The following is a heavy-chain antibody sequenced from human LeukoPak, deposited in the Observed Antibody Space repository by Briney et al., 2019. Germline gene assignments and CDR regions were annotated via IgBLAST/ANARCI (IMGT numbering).Heavy chain of an antibody. Sequence: PSETLSLTGAVSGGSFSSYSWNWIRQLPGAGLEWIAEINFTGNTETGTTSYSPSLKSRVTISADTSTNQLSLHLRSATVADTGVYFCARGFSGFWEFDFWGQGTLVTVSS. CDR2: INFTGNTETGTT. CDR3: ARGFSGFWEFDF. D-gene: IGHD3-3*01. CDR1: GGSFSSYS. J-gene: IGHJ4*02. V-gene: IGHV4-34*01.